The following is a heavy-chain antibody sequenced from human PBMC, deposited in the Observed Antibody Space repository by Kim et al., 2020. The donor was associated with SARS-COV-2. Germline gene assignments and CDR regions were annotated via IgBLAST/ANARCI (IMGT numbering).Heavy chain of an antibody. CDR3: ARDHSIAARPDFDY. J-gene: IGHJ4*02. V-gene: IGHV4-39*07. Sequence: SETLSLTCTVSGGSISSSSYYWGWIRQPPGKGLEWIGSIYYSGSTYYNPSLKSRVTISVDTSKNQFSLKLSSVTAADTAVYYCARDHSIAARPDFDYWGQGTLVTVSS. CDR2: IYYSGST. CDR1: GGSISSSSYY. D-gene: IGHD6-6*01.